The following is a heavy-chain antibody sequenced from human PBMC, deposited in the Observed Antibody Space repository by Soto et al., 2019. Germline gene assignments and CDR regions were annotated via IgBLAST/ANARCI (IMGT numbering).Heavy chain of an antibody. Sequence: QVQLVQSGAEVKRPGSSVKVSCKASGDTFTFYSINWVRQAPGLGLEWMGRINPILSMSNYAQRFQGRVSMTAEKSTSTAYMSSLRCEDTAIYYCASSYGSGYRAFDYWGQGALVTVSS. CDR1: GDTFTFYS. CDR3: ASSYGSGYRAFDY. D-gene: IGHD3-10*01. CDR2: INPILSMS. J-gene: IGHJ4*02. V-gene: IGHV1-69*02.